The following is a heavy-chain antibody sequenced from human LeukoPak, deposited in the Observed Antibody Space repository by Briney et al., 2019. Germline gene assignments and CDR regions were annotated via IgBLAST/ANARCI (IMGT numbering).Heavy chain of an antibody. Sequence: SETLSLTCTVSGGSISSSSYYWGWIRQPPGKGLEWIGSIYYSGSIYYNPSLKSRVTISVDTSKNQFSLKLSSVTAADTAVYYCASLVRGVISYYYYGMDVWGQGTTVTVSS. CDR1: GGSISSSSYY. J-gene: IGHJ6*02. V-gene: IGHV4-39*07. D-gene: IGHD3-10*01. CDR3: ASLVRGVISYYYYGMDV. CDR2: IYYSGSI.